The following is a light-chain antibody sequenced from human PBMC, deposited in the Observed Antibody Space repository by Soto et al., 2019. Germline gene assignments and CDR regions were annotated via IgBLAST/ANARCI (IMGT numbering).Light chain of an antibody. Sequence: QSVLTQPASESGSPGQSITISCTGTSSDVGSYNLVSWYQEHPGKAPKLMIFEVSKRPSGVSNRFSGSKSGNTASLTISGLQAEDEADYYCCTYAGGSTYVFGTGTKVTVL. V-gene: IGLV2-23*02. J-gene: IGLJ1*01. CDR3: CTYAGGSTYV. CDR2: EVS. CDR1: SSDVGSYNL.